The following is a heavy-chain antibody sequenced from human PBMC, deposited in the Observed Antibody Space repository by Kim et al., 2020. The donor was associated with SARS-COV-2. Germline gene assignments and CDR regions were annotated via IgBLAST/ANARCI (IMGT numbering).Heavy chain of an antibody. D-gene: IGHD3-3*01. CDR2: IYPADSDT. CDR3: ARRRSVRILEGYGPYFDF. V-gene: IGHV5-51*01. J-gene: IGHJ3*01. Sequence: GESLKISCQASGDSLSNHWIGWVRQRPGKGLEWMGIIYPADSDTRYSPSFHGQVTISVDNSISTAYLHWSSLKASDTAIYFCARRRSVRILEGYGPYFDFWGRGTMVTVSS. CDR1: GDSLSNHW.